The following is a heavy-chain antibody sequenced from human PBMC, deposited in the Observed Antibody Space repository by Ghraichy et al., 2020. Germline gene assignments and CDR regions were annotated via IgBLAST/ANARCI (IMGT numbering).Heavy chain of an antibody. CDR2: INSDGSST. V-gene: IGHV3-74*01. J-gene: IGHJ4*02. Sequence: GGSLRLSCAASGFTFSSYWMHWVRQAPGKGLVWVSRINSDGSSTSYADSVKGRFTMSRDNAKNTLYLQINSLRAEDTAVYYCARVDTIAGLPYWGQGTLVTVSS. CDR3: ARVDTIAGLPY. CDR1: GFTFSSYW. D-gene: IGHD5-24*01.